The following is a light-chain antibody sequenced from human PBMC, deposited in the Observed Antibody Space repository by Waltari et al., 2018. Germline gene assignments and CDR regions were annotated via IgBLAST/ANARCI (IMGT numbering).Light chain of an antibody. Sequence: DIQMTQSPSSLSASFGDRVTITFRASQSISTYLNWYQQRPGKAPKLLIYAASSLQRGVPLRFTGSGSGTDFTLTITTLQLEDFATYYCQQSYTTLWTFGQGTKVEI. CDR3: QQSYTTLWT. J-gene: IGKJ1*01. CDR1: QSISTY. CDR2: AAS. V-gene: IGKV1-39*01.